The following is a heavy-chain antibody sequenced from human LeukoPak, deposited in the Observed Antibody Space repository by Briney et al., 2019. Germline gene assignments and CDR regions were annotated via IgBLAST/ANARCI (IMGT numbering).Heavy chain of an antibody. J-gene: IGHJ4*02. CDR3: ASEIVVVVAATDDGDDY. D-gene: IGHD2-15*01. CDR2: ISGSGGST. V-gene: IGHV3-23*01. Sequence: PGGSLRLSCAASGFTFSSYAMSWVRQAPGKGLEWVSAISGSGGSTYYADSVKGRFTISRDNSKNTLYLQMNSPRAEDTAVYYCASEIVVVVAATDDGDDYWGQGTLVTVSS. CDR1: GFTFSSYA.